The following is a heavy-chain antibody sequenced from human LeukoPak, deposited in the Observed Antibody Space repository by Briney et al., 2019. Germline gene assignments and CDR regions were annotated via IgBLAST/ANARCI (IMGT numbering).Heavy chain of an antibody. CDR1: GFTFSLYA. V-gene: IGHV3-30*04. J-gene: IGHJ4*02. CDR2: ISSDAANT. D-gene: IGHD5-12*01. Sequence: GGSLRLSCAASGFTFSLYAMHWVRQAPGKGLEWVAAISSDAANTFYAEFVKGRFTISRDNSKNTLYLQINNLRPEDTAVYYCATPPRGYSGHDYVWGQGTLVTVSS. CDR3: ATPPRGYSGHDYV.